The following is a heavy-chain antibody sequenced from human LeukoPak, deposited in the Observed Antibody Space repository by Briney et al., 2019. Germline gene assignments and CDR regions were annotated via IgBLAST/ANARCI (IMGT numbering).Heavy chain of an antibody. J-gene: IGHJ5*02. CDR1: GDSIGTYY. CDR2: VHYTGTT. V-gene: IGHV4-59*08. D-gene: IGHD3-10*01. Sequence: KSSETLSLTCTVSGDSIGTYYWNWIRQPPGKGLEWIAYVHYTGTTNYNPSLKSRVTISIDTSKNQFSLQLSSVTAADTAVYYCARFRFGHNWFDPWGQGTLVTVSS. CDR3: ARFRFGHNWFDP.